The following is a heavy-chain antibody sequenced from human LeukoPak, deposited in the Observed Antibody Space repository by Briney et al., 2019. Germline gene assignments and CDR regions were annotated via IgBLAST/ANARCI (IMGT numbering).Heavy chain of an antibody. J-gene: IGHJ4*02. CDR3: AREARFGESMYYFDY. V-gene: IGHV3-53*01. D-gene: IGHD3-10*01. Sequence: PGGSLRLSCAASGFTVSSNYMSWVRQAPGKGLEWVSVIYSGGSTYYADSVKGRFTISRDNSKNTLYLQMNSLRAEDTAVYYCAREARFGESMYYFDYWGQGTLFTVSS. CDR2: IYSGGST. CDR1: GFTVSSNY.